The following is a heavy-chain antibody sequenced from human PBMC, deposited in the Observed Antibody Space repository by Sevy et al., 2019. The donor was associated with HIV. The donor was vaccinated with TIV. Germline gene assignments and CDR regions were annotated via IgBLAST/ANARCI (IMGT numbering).Heavy chain of an antibody. CDR1: GYSISSGYY. Sequence: SETLSLTCAVSGYSISSGYYWSWIRQPPGKGLEWIGSIYHSGSTYYNPSLKSRVTISVDTSKNQFSLKLSSVTAADTAVYYCAKWELLRKNAFDIWGQGTMVTVSS. D-gene: IGHD1-26*01. V-gene: IGHV4-38-2*01. CDR2: IYHSGST. J-gene: IGHJ3*02. CDR3: AKWELLRKNAFDI.